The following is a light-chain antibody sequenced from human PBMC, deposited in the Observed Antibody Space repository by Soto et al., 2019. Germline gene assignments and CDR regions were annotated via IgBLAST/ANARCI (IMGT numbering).Light chain of an antibody. Sequence: DIQMTQSPSALSASVGDRVTITFQASQDISNYLNWYQQKPGKAPKLLIYDASNLETGVPSRFSGSGSGTDFTFTISSLQPEDIATYYCQQYDNLITFGQGTRLEI. CDR2: DAS. V-gene: IGKV1-33*01. J-gene: IGKJ5*01. CDR3: QQYDNLIT. CDR1: QDISNY.